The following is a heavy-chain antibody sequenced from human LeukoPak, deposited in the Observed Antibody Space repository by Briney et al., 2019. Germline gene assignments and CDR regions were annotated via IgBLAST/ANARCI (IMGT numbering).Heavy chain of an antibody. J-gene: IGHJ4*02. CDR1: GYTFTGYY. CDR2: INPNSGGT. D-gene: IGHD3/OR15-3a*01. CDR3: ARAGGVAGYYTYDY. V-gene: IGHV1-2*02. Sequence: ASVKVSCKASGYTFTGYYMHWVRQAPGQGLEWMGWINPNSGGTNYAQKFQGRVTMTRDTSISTAYMELSRLRSDDTAVYYCARAGGVAGYYTYDYWGQGTLVTVSS.